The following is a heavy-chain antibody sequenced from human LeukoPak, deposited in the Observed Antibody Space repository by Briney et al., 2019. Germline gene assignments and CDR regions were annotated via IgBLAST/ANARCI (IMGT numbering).Heavy chain of an antibody. V-gene: IGHV3-23*01. J-gene: IGHJ4*02. Sequence: PGGSLRLSCAASGFTFSSYAMSWVRQAPGKGLEWVSGIGGSGGSTYYADSVKGRFTISRDNSKNTLSAQMNSLRAEDTAVYYCAKGFVWSDYYYYFDYWGQGTLVTVSS. CDR1: GFTFSSYA. CDR2: IGGSGGST. D-gene: IGHD3-3*01. CDR3: AKGFVWSDYYYYFDY.